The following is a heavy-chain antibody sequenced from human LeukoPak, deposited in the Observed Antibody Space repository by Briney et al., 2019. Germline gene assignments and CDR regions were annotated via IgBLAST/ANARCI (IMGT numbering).Heavy chain of an antibody. D-gene: IGHD3-22*01. V-gene: IGHV3-7*03. CDR2: IKQDGSEK. CDR1: GFTFSRYW. CDR3: AKPMYYYDSSGAFDC. J-gene: IGHJ4*02. Sequence: GGSLRLSCAASGFTFSRYWMTWVRQAPGKGLEWVANIKQDGSEKYYVDSVKGRFTISRDNAKNSLYLQMNSLRAEDTAVYYCAKPMYYYDSSGAFDCGGQGTLVTVSS.